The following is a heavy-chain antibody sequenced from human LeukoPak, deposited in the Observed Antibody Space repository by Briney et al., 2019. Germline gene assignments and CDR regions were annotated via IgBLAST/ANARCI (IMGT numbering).Heavy chain of an antibody. CDR3: ARGSFPCSSTSCFNWFDP. D-gene: IGHD2-2*01. Sequence: GGSLRLSCAASGFTFSDYYMSWIRQAPGKGLEWVSYISSSGSTIYHADSVKGRFTISRDNAKNSLYLQMNSLRAEDTAVYYCARGSFPCSSTSCFNWFDPWGQGTLVTVSS. J-gene: IGHJ5*02. V-gene: IGHV3-11*01. CDR2: ISSSGSTI. CDR1: GFTFSDYY.